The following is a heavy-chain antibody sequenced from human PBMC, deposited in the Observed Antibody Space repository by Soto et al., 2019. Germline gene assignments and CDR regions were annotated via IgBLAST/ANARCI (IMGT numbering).Heavy chain of an antibody. CDR3: SRAVRGGDRGDWFAP. J-gene: IGHJ5*02. V-gene: IGHV4-31*03. CDR2: VHDSATT. Sequence: QVQLQESGPGLVKPSQTLSLTCTVSGGSISSDSYFWSWIRQHPGEGLEWIGHVHDSATTYYNPSITSRVSISVDTSKNQFSLKLSSVTAADTAIYCCSRAVRGGDRGDWFAPWGQGTLVTVSS. D-gene: IGHD2-21*02. CDR1: GGSISSDSYF.